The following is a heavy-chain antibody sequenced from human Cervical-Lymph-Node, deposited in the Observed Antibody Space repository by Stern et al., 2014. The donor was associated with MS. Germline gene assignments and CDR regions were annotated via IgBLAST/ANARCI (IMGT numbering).Heavy chain of an antibody. J-gene: IGHJ6*02. Sequence: QLQLQESGPGLVKASQTLSLTCTVSGGSVSAGYYWSWIRQRPGKGLEWIGHIYYSGTTYYNPSLKGRATISIDTSQKQFSLKVSAATAADTAVYYCARRNHYSSSPSHYYGIDVWGQGTTVTVS. V-gene: IGHV4-31*03. CDR3: ARRNHYSSSPSHYYGIDV. D-gene: IGHD6-13*01. CDR2: IYYSGTT. CDR1: GGSVSAGYY.